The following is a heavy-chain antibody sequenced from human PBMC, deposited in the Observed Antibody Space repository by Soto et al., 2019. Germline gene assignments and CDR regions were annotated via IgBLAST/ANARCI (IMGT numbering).Heavy chain of an antibody. CDR1: GFSLSYSW. V-gene: IGHV3-15*01. CDR2: IKSKTDGGTQ. Sequence: PGGSLRLSCAASGFSLSYSWMSWVRQAPGKGLEWVGRIKSKTDGGTQDYAVAVKGRFTISRDDSKNTLYLQMNSLKTEDTAVYYCSTSDLGSAVDYWGQGTLVTVSS. CDR3: STSDLGSAVDY. J-gene: IGHJ4*02. D-gene: IGHD1-26*01.